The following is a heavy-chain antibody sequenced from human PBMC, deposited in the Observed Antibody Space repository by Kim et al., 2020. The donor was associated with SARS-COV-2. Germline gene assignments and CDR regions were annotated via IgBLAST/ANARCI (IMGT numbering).Heavy chain of an antibody. J-gene: IGHJ4*02. CDR2: ISGSSIST. CDR3: AKDIARADLYFHY. V-gene: IGHV3-23*01. D-gene: IGHD6-13*01. Sequence: GGSLRLSCEASGFTFSNYAMTWVRQAPGKRLEWVATISGSSISTYYADFVKGRFTISRDNSKNLLFLQMNSLEDEDTALYYCAKDIARADLYFHYWGQGTLVAVSS. CDR1: GFTFSNYA.